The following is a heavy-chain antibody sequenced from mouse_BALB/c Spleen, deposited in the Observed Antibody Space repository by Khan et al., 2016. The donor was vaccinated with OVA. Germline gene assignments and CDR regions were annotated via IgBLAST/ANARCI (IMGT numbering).Heavy chain of an antibody. CDR3: TRNGFGNYESWDY. V-gene: IGHV1-5*01. Sequence: VQLKQSGTVLARPGASVKMSCKASGYTFTSYWMHWVKQRPGQGLEWIGAIYPGNSDTNYNQTFTGKAKLTAVTSTSTAYMELNSLTNEDAAVYYCTRNGFGNYESWDYWGQGTTLTVSS. CDR1: GYTFTSYW. CDR2: IYPGNSDT. J-gene: IGHJ2*01. D-gene: IGHD2-1*01.